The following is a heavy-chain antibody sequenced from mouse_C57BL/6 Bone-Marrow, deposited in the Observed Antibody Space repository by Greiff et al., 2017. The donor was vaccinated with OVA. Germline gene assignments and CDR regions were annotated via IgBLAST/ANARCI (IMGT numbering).Heavy chain of an antibody. D-gene: IGHD2-10*02. CDR3: GINFCLGFAY. V-gene: IGHV2-3*01. J-gene: IGHJ3*01. CDR2: ICGDGST. CDR1: GFSLTSYG. Sequence: QVQLQQSGPGLVAPSQSLSITCTVSGFSLTSYGVSWVRQPPGKGLEWLGVICGDGSTNYHSALISRLSISKDNSKSQVFLKLNSLTTDDTATYYCGINFCLGFAYWGQGTLVTVSA.